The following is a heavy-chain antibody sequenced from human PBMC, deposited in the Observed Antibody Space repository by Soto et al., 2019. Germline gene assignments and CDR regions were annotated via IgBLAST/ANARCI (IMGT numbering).Heavy chain of an antibody. V-gene: IGHV4-4*02. J-gene: IGHJ5*02. D-gene: IGHD3-3*01. CDR1: NGSITSGNC. Sequence: QVQLQESCPGLVKPSGTLSLTCAVSNGSITSGNCWSWVRQPPGKGREWIGDIYQNGSTNYNPSLRCRVIISVSKSKMIFSLGVSSVTAADTAVYFCARVWSALARIAGWLGPCGRGILVTVSS. CDR2: IYQNGST. CDR3: ARVWSALARIAGWLGP.